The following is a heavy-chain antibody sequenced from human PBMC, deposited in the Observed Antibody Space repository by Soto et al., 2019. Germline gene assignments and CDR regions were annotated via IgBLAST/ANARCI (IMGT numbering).Heavy chain of an antibody. Sequence: ASVKVSCKVSGYTLTELSVHWVRQAPGKGLEWMGGFDPEDGETIYAQKFQGRVTMTADTSTNTAYMELSSLRSEDTAVYYCARFQGIAVAGTGYYFDYWGQGTLVTVSS. CDR2: FDPEDGET. D-gene: IGHD6-19*01. CDR1: GYTLTELS. V-gene: IGHV1-24*01. J-gene: IGHJ4*02. CDR3: ARFQGIAVAGTGYYFDY.